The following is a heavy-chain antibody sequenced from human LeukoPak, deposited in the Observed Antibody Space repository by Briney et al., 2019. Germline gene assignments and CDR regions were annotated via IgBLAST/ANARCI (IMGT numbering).Heavy chain of an antibody. CDR1: GFTFTNYW. J-gene: IGHJ4*02. V-gene: IGHV3-7*01. CDR2: IKHDGSEK. D-gene: IGHD3/OR15-3a*01. CDR3: VRALGCTSADF. Sequence: GGSLRLSCAASGFTFTNYWMSWVRQAPGKGLEWVANIKHDGSEKYYVDSVEGRFTISRDNAKNSLSLQMNSLRGEDTAVYYCVRALGCTSADFWGQGTLVTVSS.